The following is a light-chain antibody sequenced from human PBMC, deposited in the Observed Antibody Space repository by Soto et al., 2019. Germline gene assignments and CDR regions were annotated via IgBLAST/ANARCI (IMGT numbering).Light chain of an antibody. Sequence: RVMTQAPATLSVSPGERATLSCRASQSVSSNLAWYQQKPGQAPRLLIYGASTRATGIPARFSGSGSGTEFTLTISSLQSEDFAVYYCQQYYDWPITFGQGTRLEIK. CDR3: QQYYDWPIT. CDR1: QSVSSN. V-gene: IGKV3-15*01. CDR2: GAS. J-gene: IGKJ5*01.